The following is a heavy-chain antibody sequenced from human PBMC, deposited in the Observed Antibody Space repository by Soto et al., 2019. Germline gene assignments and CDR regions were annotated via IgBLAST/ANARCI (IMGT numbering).Heavy chain of an antibody. CDR3: ARHDRIAKLQNGMGP. Sequence: SETLSLTCTVSGGSISSSSYYWGWIRQPPGKGLEWIGSIYYSGSTYYNPSLKSRVTISVDTSKNQFSLKLSSVTAADTAVYYCARHDRIAKLQNGMGPWGQGTMVTVSS. CDR1: GGSISSSSYY. J-gene: IGHJ5*02. CDR2: IYYSGST. D-gene: IGHD2-8*01. V-gene: IGHV4-39*01.